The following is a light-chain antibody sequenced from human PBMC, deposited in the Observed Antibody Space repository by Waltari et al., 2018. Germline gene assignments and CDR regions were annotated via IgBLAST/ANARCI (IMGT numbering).Light chain of an antibody. CDR2: DVY. V-gene: IGLV2-8*01. CDR3: LSYAGDNGYF. Sequence: QSALTQPPSASGSPGQSVTISCTGTSSDVGGYNYVSWYQQLPGEAPKLIITDVYKRPSGVPDRFSGSKSGNTASLTVSGLQAEDEADYFCLSYAGDNGYFFGTGTRVTVL. J-gene: IGLJ1*01. CDR1: SSDVGGYNY.